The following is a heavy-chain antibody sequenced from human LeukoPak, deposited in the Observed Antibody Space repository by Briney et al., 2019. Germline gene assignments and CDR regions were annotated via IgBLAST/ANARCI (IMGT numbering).Heavy chain of an antibody. J-gene: IGHJ4*02. CDR1: GYTFTTYH. CDR3: ARYLPTDGTDY. V-gene: IGHV1-46*01. CDR2: INPSGGST. D-gene: IGHD1-14*01. Sequence: ASVKVSCKASGYTFTTYHAMNWVRQAPVQGLEWMGIINPSGGSTSYAQKFQGRVTMTRDTSTSTVYMELSSLRSEDTAVYYCARYLPTDGTDYWGQGTLVTVSS.